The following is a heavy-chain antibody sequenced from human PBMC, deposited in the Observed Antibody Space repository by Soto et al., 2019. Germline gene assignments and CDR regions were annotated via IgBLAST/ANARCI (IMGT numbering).Heavy chain of an antibody. J-gene: IGHJ6*03. Sequence: QLQLQESGPGLVKPSETLSLTCTVSGGSISSSSYYWGWIRQPPGKGLEWIGSIYYSGSTYYNPSLKSRVTISVDTSKNQFSLKLSSVTAADTAVYYCARRRGIAARRYYYYYYYMDVWGKGTTVTVSS. CDR2: IYYSGST. V-gene: IGHV4-39*01. CDR1: GGSISSSSYY. CDR3: ARRRGIAARRYYYYYYYMDV. D-gene: IGHD6-6*01.